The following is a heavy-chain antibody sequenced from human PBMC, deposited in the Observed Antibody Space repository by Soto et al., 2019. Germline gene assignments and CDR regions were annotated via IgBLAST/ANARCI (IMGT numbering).Heavy chain of an antibody. CDR1: GFNFNNYG. Sequence: QVQLVESGGGVVQPGRSLRLSCAASGFNFNNYGMYWVRQAPGKGLEWVAVIWNDGNGYYYANSVKGRFTISRDNSKNTLFLQMSSLRADDTAVYYCARRQISPPTRGAASARGGMDVWGQGTTVTVSS. J-gene: IGHJ6*02. CDR2: IWNDGNGY. CDR3: ARRQISPPTRGAASARGGMDV. D-gene: IGHD6-13*01. V-gene: IGHV3-33*01.